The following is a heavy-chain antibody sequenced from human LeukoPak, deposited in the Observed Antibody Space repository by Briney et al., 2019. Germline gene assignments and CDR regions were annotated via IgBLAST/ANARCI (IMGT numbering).Heavy chain of an antibody. CDR2: ISSSGGST. V-gene: IGHV3-23*01. Sequence: QSGGSLRLSCATSGFTFSNYAMSWVRQVPGKGLEWVSVISSSGGSTYYADSVKGRFTIFRDNSKNTLYLQMNSLRAEDTAVYYCAKVWQWLVQAAFDIWGQGTMVTVSS. CDR3: AKVWQWLVQAAFDI. D-gene: IGHD6-19*01. J-gene: IGHJ3*02. CDR1: GFTFSNYA.